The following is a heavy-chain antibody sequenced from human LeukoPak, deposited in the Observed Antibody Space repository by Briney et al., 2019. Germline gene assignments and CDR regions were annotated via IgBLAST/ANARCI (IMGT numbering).Heavy chain of an antibody. CDR2: INADGSIT. D-gene: IGHD3-10*01. J-gene: IGHJ5*02. V-gene: IGHV3-74*01. Sequence: GGSLTLSCTVSGFVFRNCYMHWVRQAPGKGLVWVSHINADGSITSHADSVKGRFTISRDNAKSTLYLQMNSLRPEDTAVYYCARGGVPASQDSWGQGTLVTVSS. CDR1: GFVFRNCY. CDR3: ARGGVPASQDS.